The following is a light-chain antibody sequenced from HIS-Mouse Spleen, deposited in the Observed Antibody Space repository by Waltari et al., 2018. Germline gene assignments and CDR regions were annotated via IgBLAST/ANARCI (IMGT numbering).Light chain of an antibody. CDR3: YSTDSSGNHRV. V-gene: IGLV3-10*01. CDR2: EDS. CDR1: AFPKKY. J-gene: IGLJ2*01. Sequence: YELTQPPSVSMSPGQTARITCSGDAFPKKYAYWYQQKSGQAPVLVIYEDSKRPSGIPERFSGSSSGTMATLTISGAQVEDEADYYCYSTDSSGNHRVFGGGTKLTVL.